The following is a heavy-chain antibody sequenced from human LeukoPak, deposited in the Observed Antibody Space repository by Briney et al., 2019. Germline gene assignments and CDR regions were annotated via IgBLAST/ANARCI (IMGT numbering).Heavy chain of an antibody. Sequence: PGGSLRLSCAASGFTFSSYAMSWVRQAPGKGLEWVSAISGSGGSTYYADSVKGRFTISRDNSKNTLYLQMNSLRAEDTAVYYCAHRGLMEDFWSGLDYWGQGTLVTVSS. CDR1: GFTFSSYA. V-gene: IGHV3-23*01. CDR2: ISGSGGST. D-gene: IGHD3-3*01. CDR3: AHRGLMEDFWSGLDY. J-gene: IGHJ4*02.